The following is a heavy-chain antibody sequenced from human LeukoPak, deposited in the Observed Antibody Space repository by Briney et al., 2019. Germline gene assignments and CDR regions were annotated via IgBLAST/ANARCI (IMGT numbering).Heavy chain of an antibody. CDR2: ISSSGNTI. CDR3: ARERGYSGYDYFIDSPSDY. J-gene: IGHJ4*02. D-gene: IGHD5-12*01. Sequence: PGGSLRLSCAASGFTFSSYEMNWVRQAPGRGLEWVSYISSSGNTIYYADSVKGRFTISRDNAKNALYLQMNSLRAEDTAVYYCARERGYSGYDYFIDSPSDYWGQGTLVTVSS. V-gene: IGHV3-48*03. CDR1: GFTFSSYE.